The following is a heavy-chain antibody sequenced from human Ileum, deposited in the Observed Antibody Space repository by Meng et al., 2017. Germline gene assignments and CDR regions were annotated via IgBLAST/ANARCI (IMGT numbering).Heavy chain of an antibody. Sequence: QVQLEEARPGRVRPSGTLSLTCAVSSGSISSSTYWNWVRQPPGKGLEGMGQISHSGSAYYNPSLKSRVTMSVDKSKSQFSLMLTSVTAADTAIYYCARHGGYSQDFWGQGTLVTVSS. V-gene: IGHV4-4*02. CDR3: ARHGGYSQDF. CDR2: ISHSGSA. J-gene: IGHJ4*02. CDR1: SGSISSSTY. D-gene: IGHD4-23*01.